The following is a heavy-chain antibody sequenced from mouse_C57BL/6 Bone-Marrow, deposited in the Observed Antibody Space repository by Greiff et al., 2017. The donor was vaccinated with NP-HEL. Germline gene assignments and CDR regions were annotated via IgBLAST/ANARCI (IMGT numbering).Heavy chain of an antibody. CDR2: IHPNSGST. Sequence: QVQLQQPGAELVKPGASVKLSCKASGYTFTSYWMHWVKQRPGQGLEWIGMIHPNSGSTNYNEKFKSKATLTVDKASSTGYMQLSSLTSEDSAVYYCARSEFLVGLDGWGQGTTLTVSS. D-gene: IGHD2-2*01. CDR3: ARSEFLVGLDG. CDR1: GYTFTSYW. V-gene: IGHV1-64*01. J-gene: IGHJ2*01.